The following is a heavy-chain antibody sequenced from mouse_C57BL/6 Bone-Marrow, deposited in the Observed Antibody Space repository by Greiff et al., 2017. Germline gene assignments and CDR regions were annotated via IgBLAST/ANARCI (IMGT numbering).Heavy chain of an antibody. CDR2: IDPETGGT. V-gene: IGHV1-15*01. D-gene: IGHD2-2*01. CDR3: TRSSMVTRAWFAY. CDR1: GYTFTDYE. J-gene: IGHJ3*01. Sequence: LQQSGAELVRPGASVTLSCKASGYTFTDYEMHWVKQTPVHGLEWIGAIDPETGGTAYNQKFKGKAILTADKSSSTAYMELRSLTSEDSAVYYCTRSSMVTRAWFAYWGQGTLVTVSA.